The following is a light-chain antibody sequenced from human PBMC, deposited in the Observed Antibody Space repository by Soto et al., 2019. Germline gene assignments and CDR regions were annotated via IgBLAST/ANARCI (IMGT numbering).Light chain of an antibody. CDR2: KAS. CDR3: QQYNSYSLT. V-gene: IGKV1-5*03. J-gene: IGKJ1*01. CDR1: QSISSW. Sequence: IQMTQSPSRLSASVGDRGTITCRASQSISSWLAWYQQKPGKAPKLLIYKASSLESGVPSTFSGSGSGTEFTLTIRSLQPDDFATYYCQQYNSYSLTFGQGTKGELK.